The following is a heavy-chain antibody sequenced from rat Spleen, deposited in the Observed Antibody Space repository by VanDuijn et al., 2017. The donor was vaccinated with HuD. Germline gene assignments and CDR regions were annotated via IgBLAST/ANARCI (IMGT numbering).Heavy chain of an antibody. D-gene: IGHD2-7*01. V-gene: IGHV5-19*01. CDR1: GFTFSNYG. J-gene: IGHJ3*01. CDR3: ATAGSRISRFAY. CDR2: INTDGSST. Sequence: EVQLVESGGGLVQPGRSLKLSCAASGFTFSNYGMHWIRQAPGKRLEWVSSINTDGSSTYYRDSVKGRFTISRDNAKSTLYLQMDSLGSEDTATYYCATAGSRISRFAYWGQGTLVTVSS.